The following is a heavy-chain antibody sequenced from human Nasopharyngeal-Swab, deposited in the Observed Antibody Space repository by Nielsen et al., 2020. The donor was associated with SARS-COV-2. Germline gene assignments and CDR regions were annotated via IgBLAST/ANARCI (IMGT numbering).Heavy chain of an antibody. J-gene: IGHJ6*02. D-gene: IGHD5-12*01. CDR1: GFPFSNYA. CDR3: AKVRDSGDDSEEYYHYCGMDV. Sequence: AGSLRLSCAASGFPFSNYAMSWVRQAPGKGLEWVWFIIGDSDSTYYTDPVRGRFTISRDNSKNTLNLQMNNLRAEDTAIYYCAKVRDSGDDSEEYYHYCGMDVWGQGAPVTVSS. CDR2: IIGDSDST. V-gene: IGHV3-23*01.